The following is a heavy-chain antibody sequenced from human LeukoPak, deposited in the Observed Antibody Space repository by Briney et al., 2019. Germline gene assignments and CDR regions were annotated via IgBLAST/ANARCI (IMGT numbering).Heavy chain of an antibody. CDR3: ARDGYSYGYYYYYYIDV. V-gene: IGHV4-61*01. CDR1: GGSISSGSYY. J-gene: IGHJ6*03. D-gene: IGHD5-18*01. CDR2: IYYSGST. Sequence: SQTLSLTCTVSGGSISSGSYYWRGIRQPPGKGLEWIGYIYYSGSTNYNPSLKSRVTISVDTSKNQFSLKLSSVTAADTTVYYCARDGYSYGYYYYYYIDVWGKGTTVTVSS.